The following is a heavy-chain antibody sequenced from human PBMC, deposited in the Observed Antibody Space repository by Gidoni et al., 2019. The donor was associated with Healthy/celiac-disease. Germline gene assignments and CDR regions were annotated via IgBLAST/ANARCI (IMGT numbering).Heavy chain of an antibody. CDR1: GFTFSSYG. V-gene: IGHV3-30*18. D-gene: IGHD2-15*01. CDR3: AKVVGAIDYYGMDV. J-gene: IGHJ6*02. CDR2: ISYDGSNK. Sequence: QVQLVESGGGVVQPGRSLRRSCAASGFTFSSYGMHWVRQAPGKGLEWVAVISYDGSNKYYADSVKGRFTISRDNSKNTLYLQMNSLRAEDTAVYYCAKVVGAIDYYGMDVWGQGTTVTVSS.